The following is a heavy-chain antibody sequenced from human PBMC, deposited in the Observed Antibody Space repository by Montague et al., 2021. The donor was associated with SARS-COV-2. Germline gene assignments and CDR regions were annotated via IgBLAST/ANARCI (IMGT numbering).Heavy chain of an antibody. CDR2: ISTSGSS. D-gene: IGHD6-19*01. CDR3: ARDRRGMAMAGRAYYYYMDV. Sequence: TLSLTCSVSGASTSSANDYWTRIRQPAGKGLEWIGHISTSGSSSYNPSLKSRVTIILDTSKQQFSLELTSVTAADTAVYYCARDRRGMAMAGRAYYYYMDVWGKGTTVTVSS. J-gene: IGHJ6*03. V-gene: IGHV4-61*09. CDR1: GASTSSANDY.